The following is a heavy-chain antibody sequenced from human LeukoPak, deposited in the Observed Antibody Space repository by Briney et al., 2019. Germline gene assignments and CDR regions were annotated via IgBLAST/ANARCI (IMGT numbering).Heavy chain of an antibody. CDR1: GGSIGSYY. CDR2: IYTSGST. Sequence: SETLSLTCTVSGGSIGSYYWSWIRQPAGKGLEWIGRIYTSGSTNYNPSLKSRVTMSVDTSKNQFSLKLSSVTAADTAVYYCASEGYYYDSSGYYEYYFDYWGQGTLVTVSS. J-gene: IGHJ4*02. CDR3: ASEGYYYDSSGYYEYYFDY. V-gene: IGHV4-4*07. D-gene: IGHD3-22*01.